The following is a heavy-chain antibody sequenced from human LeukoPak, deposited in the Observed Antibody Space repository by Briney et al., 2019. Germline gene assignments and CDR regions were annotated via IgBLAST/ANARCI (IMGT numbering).Heavy chain of an antibody. CDR2: INHSGST. CDR1: GGSFSGYY. D-gene: IGHD3-9*01. Sequence: PSETLSLTCAVYGGSFSGYYWSWIRQPPGKGLEWIGGINHSGSTNYNPSLKSRVTISVDTSKSQFSLKLSSVTAADTAVYYCARHVRDDILTGYYGIDYWGQGTLVTVSS. V-gene: IGHV4-34*01. CDR3: ARHVRDDILTGYYGIDY. J-gene: IGHJ4*02.